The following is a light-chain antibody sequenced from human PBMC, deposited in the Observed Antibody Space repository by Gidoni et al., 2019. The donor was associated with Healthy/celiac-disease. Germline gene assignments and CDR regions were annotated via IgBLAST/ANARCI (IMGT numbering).Light chain of an antibody. CDR3: QQLNSYPHT. CDR1: QGISSY. Sequence: PSFLSAAVGDRVTITCRASQGISSYLAWYQQKPGKAPKLLIYAASTLQSGVPSRFSGSGSGTEFTLTISSLQPEDFATYYCQQLNSYPHTFXXXTKLEIK. J-gene: IGKJ2*01. V-gene: IGKV1-9*01. CDR2: AAS.